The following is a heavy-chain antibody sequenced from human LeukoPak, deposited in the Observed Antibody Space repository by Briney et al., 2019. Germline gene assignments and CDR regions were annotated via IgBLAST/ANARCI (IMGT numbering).Heavy chain of an antibody. CDR3: ARFGVAGSIDY. J-gene: IGHJ4*02. CDR2: INHSGST. V-gene: IGHV4-39*07. D-gene: IGHD3-3*01. CDR1: GGSISSGGYS. Sequence: PSETLSLTCTVSGGSISSGGYSWSWIRQPPGKGLEWIGEINHSGSTNYNPSLKSRVTISVDTSKNQFSLKLSSVTAADTAVYYCARFGVAGSIDYWGQGTLVTVSS.